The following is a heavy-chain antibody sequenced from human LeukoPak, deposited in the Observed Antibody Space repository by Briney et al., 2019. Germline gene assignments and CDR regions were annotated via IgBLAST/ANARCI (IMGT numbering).Heavy chain of an antibody. CDR3: ARGPEYSSSSGFDY. J-gene: IGHJ4*02. CDR2: INHSGST. V-gene: IGHV4-34*01. D-gene: IGHD6-6*01. CDR1: GGSFSGYY. Sequence: SSETLSLTCAVYGGSFSGYYWSWIRQPPGKGLEWIGEINHSGSTNYNRSLKSRVTISVDTSKNQFSLKLSSVTAADTAVYYCARGPEYSSSSGFDYWGQGTLVTVSS.